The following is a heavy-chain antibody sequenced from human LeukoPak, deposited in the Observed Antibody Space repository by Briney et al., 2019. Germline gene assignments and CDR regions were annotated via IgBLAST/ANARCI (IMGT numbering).Heavy chain of an antibody. CDR2: ITGSSSII. CDR3: ARSFYYTSGSI. D-gene: IGHD3-22*01. CDR1: GFTFSDYN. J-gene: IGHJ4*02. Sequence: QPGGSLRLSCVASGFTFSDYNMNWVRQAPGKGLEWLSYITGSSSIIYYADSVKGRFTISRDNAKNSLYLQMNSLRAEDTAIYYCARSFYYTSGSIWGQGTLVTVSS. V-gene: IGHV3-48*01.